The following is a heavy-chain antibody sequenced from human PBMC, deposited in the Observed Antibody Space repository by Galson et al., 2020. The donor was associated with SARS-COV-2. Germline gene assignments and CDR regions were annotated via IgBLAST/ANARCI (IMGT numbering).Heavy chain of an antibody. Sequence: GPTLVKPTQTLTLTCTFSGFSLSTSGMCVSWIRQPPGKALEWLALIDWDDGKYYSTSLKTRLTISKDTSKNQVVLTMTNMDPVDTATYYCARTSFNTAMVDWFDPWGQGTLVTVSS. V-gene: IGHV2-70*01. D-gene: IGHD5-18*01. CDR2: IDWDDGK. J-gene: IGHJ5*02. CDR1: GFSLSTSGMC. CDR3: ARTSFNTAMVDWFDP.